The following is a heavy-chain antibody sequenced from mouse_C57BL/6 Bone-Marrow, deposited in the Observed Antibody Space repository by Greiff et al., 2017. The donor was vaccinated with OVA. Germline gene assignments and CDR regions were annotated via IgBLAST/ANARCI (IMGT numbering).Heavy chain of an antibody. CDR3: ARSGSLIYYYGSSPHFDY. CDR1: GYTFTDYN. J-gene: IGHJ2*01. V-gene: IGHV1-18*01. CDR2: INPNNGGT. D-gene: IGHD1-1*01. Sequence: EVQLQQSGPELVKPGASVKIPCKASGYTFTDYNMDWVKQSHGKSLEWIGDINPNNGGTIYNQKFKGKATLTVDKSSSTAYMELRSLTSEDTAVYYCARSGSLIYYYGSSPHFDYWGQGTTLTVSS.